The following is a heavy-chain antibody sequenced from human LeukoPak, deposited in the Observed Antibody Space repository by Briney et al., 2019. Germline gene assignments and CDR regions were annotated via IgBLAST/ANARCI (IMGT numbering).Heavy chain of an antibody. CDR1: GCSISSSSNY. CDR3: SRDTLPYNSSCVDYYYYIDV. J-gene: IGHJ6*03. D-gene: IGHD6-6*01. CDR2: IYYSGST. V-gene: IGHV4-39*06. Sequence: DTLSLSCKVSGCSISSSSNYWGWIRPPPGKELEWIGSIYYSGSTYYHPSLKSRVTISVETSKNQFTLKLSSVTAADTAVYYCSRDTLPYNSSCVDYYYYIDVWGKGTTVTVSS.